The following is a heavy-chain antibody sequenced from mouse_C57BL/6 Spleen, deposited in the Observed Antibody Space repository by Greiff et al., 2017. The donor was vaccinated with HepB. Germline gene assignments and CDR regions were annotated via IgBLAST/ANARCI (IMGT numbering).Heavy chain of an antibody. CDR1: GYTFTSYW. CDR2: IDPSDSYT. V-gene: IGHV1-59*01. CDR3: APYGNYNYYAMDY. D-gene: IGHD2-1*01. J-gene: IGHJ4*01. Sequence: QVQLKQPGAELVRPGTSVKLSCKASGYTFTSYWMHWVKQRPGQGLEWIGVIDPSDSYTNYNQKFKGKATLTVDTSSSTAYMQLSSLTSEDSAVYYCAPYGNYNYYAMDYWGQGTSVTVSS.